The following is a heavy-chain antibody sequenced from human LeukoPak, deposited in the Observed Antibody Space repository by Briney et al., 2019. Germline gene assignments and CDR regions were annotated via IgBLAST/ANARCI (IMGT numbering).Heavy chain of an antibody. CDR2: INHSGST. CDR3: ARVKVSYCSGGSCYHPVFDY. CDR1: GGSFSGYY. D-gene: IGHD2-15*01. Sequence: ASETLSLTCAVYGGSFSGYYWSWIRQPPGKGLEWIGEINHSGSTNYNPSLKSRVTISVDTSTNKFSLKLSTVTTADTAVYYCARVKVSYCSGGSCYHPVFDYWGQGTLVTVSS. J-gene: IGHJ4*02. V-gene: IGHV4-34*01.